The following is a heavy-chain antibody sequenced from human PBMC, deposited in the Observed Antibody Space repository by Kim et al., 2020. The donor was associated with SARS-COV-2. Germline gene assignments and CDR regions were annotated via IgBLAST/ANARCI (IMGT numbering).Heavy chain of an antibody. CDR3: ARLYNTTSWNPSGSYSNWFDP. J-gene: IGHJ5*02. D-gene: IGHD1-26*01. CDR1: GYSFTSYW. V-gene: IGHV5-51*01. CDR2: IYPGDSDT. Sequence: GESLKISCKGSGYSFTSYWIGWVRQMPGKGLEWMGIIYPGDSDTRYSPSFQGQVTISADKSISTAYLQWSSLKASDTAMYYCARLYNTTSWNPSGSYSNWFDPWGQGTLVTVSS.